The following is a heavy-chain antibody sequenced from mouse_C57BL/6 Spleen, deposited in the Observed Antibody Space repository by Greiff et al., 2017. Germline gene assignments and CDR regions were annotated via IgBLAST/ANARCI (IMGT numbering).Heavy chain of an antibody. CDR2: ISSGSSTI. CDR1: GFTFSDYG. J-gene: IGHJ4*01. Sequence: EVKLMESGGGLVKPGGSLKLSCAASGFTFSDYGMHWVRQAPEKGLEWVAYISSGSSTIYYADTVKGRFTISRDNAKNTLFLQMTSLRSEDTAMYYCATLGTTVVANAMDYWGQGTSVTVSS. V-gene: IGHV5-17*01. CDR3: ATLGTTVVANAMDY. D-gene: IGHD1-1*01.